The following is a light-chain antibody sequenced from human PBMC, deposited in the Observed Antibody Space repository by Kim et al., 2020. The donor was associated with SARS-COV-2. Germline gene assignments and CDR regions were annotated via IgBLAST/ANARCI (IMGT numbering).Light chain of an antibody. CDR3: QQYNSYPYT. Sequence: SASVGDRVTITCRASQSINRWLAWYQQKPGKAPKLLIYKASTLESGFPSRFSGSGSGTEFPLTISSLQPDDFATYHCQQYNSYPYTFGQGTKLEI. CDR1: QSINRW. J-gene: IGKJ2*01. V-gene: IGKV1-5*03. CDR2: KAS.